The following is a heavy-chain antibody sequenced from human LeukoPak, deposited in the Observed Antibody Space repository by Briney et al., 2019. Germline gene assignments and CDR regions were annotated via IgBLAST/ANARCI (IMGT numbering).Heavy chain of an antibody. CDR1: GASISAYS. Sequence: PSETLSLTCTVSGASISAYSWSWIRQPPGKGLEWIGCIHYSGNTHCNPSLESRVTLSVDTSKNQFSLKLSSVTAADTAVYYCARHGQESRYFDWLLYYIDHWGQGALVTVSS. CDR2: IHYSGNT. V-gene: IGHV4-59*08. D-gene: IGHD3-9*01. J-gene: IGHJ4*02. CDR3: ARHGQESRYFDWLLYYIDH.